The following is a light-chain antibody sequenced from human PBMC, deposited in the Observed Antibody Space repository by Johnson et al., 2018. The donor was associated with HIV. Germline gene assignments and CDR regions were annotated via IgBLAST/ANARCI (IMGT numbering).Light chain of an antibody. CDR2: ENN. CDR1: SSNIGNNY. CDR3: GTWDSSLSAEV. Sequence: QPVLTQPPSVSAAPGQKVTISCSGSSSNIGNNYVSWYQQLPGTAPKLLIYENNKRPSGIPDRFSGSKSGTSATLGITGLQTGDAADYYCGTWDSSLSAEVFGTGTKVTVL. J-gene: IGLJ1*01. V-gene: IGLV1-51*02.